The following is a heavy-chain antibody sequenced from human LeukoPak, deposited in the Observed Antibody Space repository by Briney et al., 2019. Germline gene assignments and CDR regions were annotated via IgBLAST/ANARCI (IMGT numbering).Heavy chain of an antibody. CDR3: AGGNSMDV. CDR2: IKSDGSGI. J-gene: IGHJ6*04. CDR1: GFPFTNAW. Sequence: SLRLSPAVSGFPFTNAWMYWVCQGPRKGLEGVADIKSDGSGISYVDSVKGRFIISRDNARNSLYLQMNSLRVEDTAVYFCAGGNSMDVWGKGTAVPVSS. V-gene: IGHV3-7*05. D-gene: IGHD1/OR15-1a*01.